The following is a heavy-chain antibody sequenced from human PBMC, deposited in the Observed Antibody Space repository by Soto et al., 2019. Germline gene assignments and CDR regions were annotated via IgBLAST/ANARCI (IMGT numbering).Heavy chain of an antibody. CDR1: GGTFSNYT. CDR3: ASDSGGAAAFY. Sequence: QAQLVQSGAEVKKPGSSVKVSCKASGGTFSNYTISWVRQAPGQGLEWMGRIIPILGIANYAQKFQGRVTITADKSTSTAYMELSSLRSEDTAVYYCASDSGGAAAFYWGQGTLVTVSS. D-gene: IGHD6-13*01. CDR2: IIPILGIA. J-gene: IGHJ4*02. V-gene: IGHV1-69*02.